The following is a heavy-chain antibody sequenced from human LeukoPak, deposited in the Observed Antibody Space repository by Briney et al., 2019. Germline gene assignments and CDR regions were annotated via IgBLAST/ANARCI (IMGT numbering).Heavy chain of an antibody. V-gene: IGHV3-30*18. CDR2: ISYDGSNK. J-gene: IGHJ6*04. CDR3: AKEKRVRGVINVYYGMDV. Sequence: PGRSLRLSCAASGFTFSSYGMRWVRQAPGKGLEWVAVISYDGSNKYYADSVKGRFTISRDNSKNTLYLQMNSLRAEDTAVYYCAKEKRVRGVINVYYGMDVWGKGTTVTVSS. CDR1: GFTFSSYG. D-gene: IGHD3-10*01.